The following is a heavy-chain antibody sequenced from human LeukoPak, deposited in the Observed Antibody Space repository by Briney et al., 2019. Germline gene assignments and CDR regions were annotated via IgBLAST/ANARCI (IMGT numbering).Heavy chain of an antibody. Sequence: GGSLRLSCAASGFTFTTYAMTWVRQAPGKGLEWVSGISGNGDTTYYADSVKGRFTISRDNSRNTQSLQMDSLSVEDTATYYCAKAQRGYKNGLRDFHYMDVWGKGTTVIVS. CDR2: ISGNGDTT. CDR3: AKAQRGYKNGLRDFHYMDV. V-gene: IGHV3-23*01. J-gene: IGHJ6*03. CDR1: GFTFTTYA. D-gene: IGHD5-18*01.